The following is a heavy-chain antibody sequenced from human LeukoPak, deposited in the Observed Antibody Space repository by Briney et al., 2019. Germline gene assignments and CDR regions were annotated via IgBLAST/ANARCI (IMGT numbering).Heavy chain of an antibody. J-gene: IGHJ4*02. Sequence: GESLKISCKGSGYRFTSNWIGWVRQVPGKGLEWMGIIYPGDSDTRYSPSFQGQVTISADKSISTAYLQWGSLKASDTAIYYCARPPYHDAEGTGFDHWGQGTLVTVSS. D-gene: IGHD2-8*02. CDR2: IYPGDSDT. CDR1: GYRFTSNW. CDR3: ARPPYHDAEGTGFDH. V-gene: IGHV5-51*01.